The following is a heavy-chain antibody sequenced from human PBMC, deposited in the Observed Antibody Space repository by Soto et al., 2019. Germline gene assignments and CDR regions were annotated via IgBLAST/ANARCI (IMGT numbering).Heavy chain of an antibody. V-gene: IGHV4-39*01. CDR2: ISHTGET. Sequence: SETLSLTCAVSCDPITGRDFFWGWIRRPPGQGLEWIGTISHTGETFYNPPLESRLTMSLDASNNQFSMRLTSVTAADAGVYFCAGQMRGPIPHFGWLSPLTSWGQGIQVTVSS. J-gene: IGHJ5*02. CDR1: CDPITGRDFF. CDR3: AGQMRGPIPHFGWLSPLTS. D-gene: IGHD3-9*01.